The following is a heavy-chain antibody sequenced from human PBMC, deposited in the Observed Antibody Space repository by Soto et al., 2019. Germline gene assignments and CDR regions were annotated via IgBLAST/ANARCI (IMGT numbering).Heavy chain of an antibody. D-gene: IGHD3-10*01. CDR1: GGSFSGYY. CDR3: ARAPRGNYGYPSHFDY. V-gene: IGHV4-34*01. Sequence: SETLSLTCAVYGGSFSGYYWTWIRQPPGTGLEWIGEINHSGSTNYNPSLKSRVTISVDTSKNQFSLKLTSVTAADTAVYYCARAPRGNYGYPSHFDYWGQGTLVTVSS. CDR2: INHSGST. J-gene: IGHJ4*02.